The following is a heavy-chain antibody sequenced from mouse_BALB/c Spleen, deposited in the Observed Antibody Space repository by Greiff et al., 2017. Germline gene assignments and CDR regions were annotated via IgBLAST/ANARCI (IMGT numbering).Heavy chain of an antibody. J-gene: IGHJ4*01. CDR1: GYTFSSYW. D-gene: IGHD2-2*01. CDR2: ILPGSGST. CDR3: ARYGYDKAMDY. Sequence: VQLQQSGAELMKPGASVKISCKATGYTFSSYWIEWVKQRPGHGLEWIGEILPGSGSTNYNEKFKGKATFTADTSSNTAYMQLSSLTSEDSAVYYCARYGYDKAMDYWGQGTSVTVSS. V-gene: IGHV1-9*01.